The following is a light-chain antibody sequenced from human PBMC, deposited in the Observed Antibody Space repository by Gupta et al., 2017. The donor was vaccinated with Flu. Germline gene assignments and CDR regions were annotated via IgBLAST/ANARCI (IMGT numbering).Light chain of an antibody. Sequence: IKMIQSSSSLSASVGDRITLTCQASHNVSTYLNWYQQKVGKAPQLLIYDVFKLEEGVPSRFSGSRSGTTFTLTISNLQPEDIATYYCKQSDVFPLTFGGGTKVDFK. CDR1: HNVSTY. V-gene: IGKV1-33*01. CDR2: DVF. CDR3: KQSDVFPLT. J-gene: IGKJ4*01.